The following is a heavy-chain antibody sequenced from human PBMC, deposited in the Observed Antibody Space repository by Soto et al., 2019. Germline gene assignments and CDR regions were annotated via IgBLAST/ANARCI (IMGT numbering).Heavy chain of an antibody. CDR3: AKGGITLVRGSFDY. D-gene: IGHD3-10*01. CDR1: GISLSNYA. CDR2: ISGSGSNT. Sequence: GGSLRLSCEVSGISLSNYAMSWVRQAPGKGLEWVSAISGSGSNTYYIDSVKGRFTISRDKSKTTLFLQMNNLRAEDMAVYYCAKGGITLVRGSFDYWGQGALVTVSS. V-gene: IGHV3-23*01. J-gene: IGHJ4*02.